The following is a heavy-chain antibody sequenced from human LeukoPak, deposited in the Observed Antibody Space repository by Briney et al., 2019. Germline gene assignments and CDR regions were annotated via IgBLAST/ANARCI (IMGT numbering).Heavy chain of an antibody. CDR2: IIPIFGTA. J-gene: IGHJ4*02. CDR1: GYDFINYG. D-gene: IGHD3-22*01. CDR3: ARDRYYYDSSGYYLGY. Sequence: SVKVSCKASGYDFINYGISWVRQAPGQGLEWMGGIIPIFGTANYAQKFQGRVTITADESTSTAYMELSSLRSEDTAVYYCARDRYYYDSSGYYLGYWGQGTLVTVSS. V-gene: IGHV1-69*13.